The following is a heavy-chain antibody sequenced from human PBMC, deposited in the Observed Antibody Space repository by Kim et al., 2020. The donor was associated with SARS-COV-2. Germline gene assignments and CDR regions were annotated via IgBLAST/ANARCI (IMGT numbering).Heavy chain of an antibody. D-gene: IGHD4-17*01. CDR3: AKDPVYGADAFDI. J-gene: IGHJ3*02. CDR1: GFSFGTWS. CDR2: ISGSGGST. V-gene: IGHV3-23*01. Sequence: GGSLRLSCVGSGFSFGTWSVSWVRQAPGKGLEWVSAISGSGGSTYYADSVKGRFTISRDNSKNTLYLQMNSLRAEDTAVYYCAKDPVYGADAFDIWGQGT.